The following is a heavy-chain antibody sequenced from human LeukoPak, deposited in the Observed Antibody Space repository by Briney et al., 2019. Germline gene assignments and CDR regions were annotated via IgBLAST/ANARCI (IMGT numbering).Heavy chain of an antibody. Sequence: PSVTLSLTCTVSGGLLSSSSHYWGWIRQPPGKGLEWIGSIYFTGSTYYNPSLKSRVTISVDTSKNQFSLKLSSVTAADTAVYYCASHSGWELLHAFGIWGQGTMVTVSS. J-gene: IGHJ3*02. V-gene: IGHV4-39*07. CDR3: ASHSGWELLHAFGI. CDR2: IYFTGST. D-gene: IGHD1-26*01. CDR1: GGLLSSSSHY.